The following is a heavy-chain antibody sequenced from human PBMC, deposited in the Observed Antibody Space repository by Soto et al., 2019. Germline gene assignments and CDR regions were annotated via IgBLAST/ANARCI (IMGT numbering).Heavy chain of an antibody. CDR2: INPNSGGT. CDR1: GYTFTGYY. CDR3: AREGGYCSSTSCHDAFDI. J-gene: IGHJ3*02. Sequence: GASVKVSCKASGYTFTGYYMHWVRQAPGQGLEWMGWINPNSGGTNYAQKFQGWVTMTRDTSISTAYMELSRLRSDDTAVYYCAREGGYCSSTSCHDAFDIWGQLTMVPVPS. D-gene: IGHD2-2*01. V-gene: IGHV1-2*04.